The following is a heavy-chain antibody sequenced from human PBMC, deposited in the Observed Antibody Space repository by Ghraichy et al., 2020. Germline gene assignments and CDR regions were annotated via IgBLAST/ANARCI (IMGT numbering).Heavy chain of an antibody. CDR3: ARGLAAAGTCCWYYGMDV. J-gene: IGHJ6*02. CDR2: INHSGST. CDR1: GGSFSGYY. D-gene: IGHD6-13*01. Sequence: SETLSLTCAVYGGSFSGYYWSWIRQPPGKGLEWIGEINHSGSTNYNPSLKSRVTISVDTSKNQFSLKLSSVTAADTAVYYCARGLAAAGTCCWYYGMDVWGQGTPVTVSS. V-gene: IGHV4-34*01.